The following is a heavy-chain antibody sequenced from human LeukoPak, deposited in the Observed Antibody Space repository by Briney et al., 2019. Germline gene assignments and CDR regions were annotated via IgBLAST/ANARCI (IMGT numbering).Heavy chain of an antibody. D-gene: IGHD6-19*01. Sequence: PGGSLRLSCAASGFTFSSYSMNWVRQAPGKGLEWVSSISSSSGYIYYAGSVKGRFTISRDNAKNSLYLQMNSLRAEDTAVYYCASLAKAVASYGYFDLWGRGTLVTVSS. CDR3: ASLAKAVASYGYFDL. J-gene: IGHJ2*01. CDR2: ISSSSGYI. V-gene: IGHV3-21*04. CDR1: GFTFSSYS.